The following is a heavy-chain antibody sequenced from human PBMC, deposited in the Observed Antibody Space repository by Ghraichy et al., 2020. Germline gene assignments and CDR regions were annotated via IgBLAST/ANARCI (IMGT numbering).Heavy chain of an antibody. Sequence: GGSLRLSCAASGFTFSGYWMSWVRQAPGKGLEWVASIKQDGSEEHYVDSVKGRFTISRDNAKNSLSLPMNSLRAEETAVYYCAKNIVAAGKYYYYYYGMDVWGQVTTVTVSS. V-gene: IGHV3-7*01. D-gene: IGHD6-25*01. CDR1: GFTFSGYW. J-gene: IGHJ6*02. CDR2: IKQDGSEE. CDR3: AKNIVAAGKYYYYYYGMDV.